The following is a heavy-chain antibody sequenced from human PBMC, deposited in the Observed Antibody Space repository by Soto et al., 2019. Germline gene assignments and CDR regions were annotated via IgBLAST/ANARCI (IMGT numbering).Heavy chain of an antibody. Sequence: ASETLSLTCTVSGGSIDSYYWTWIRQPPGKGLEWIGYVYYTGTTTYSPSLKSRVTISVDTSMNQISLKLSSVTAADTAFYYCARLGGYYQSLDTWGQRTLVTVSS. J-gene: IGHJ5*02. CDR2: VYYTGTT. D-gene: IGHD3-22*01. CDR3: ARLGGYYQSLDT. V-gene: IGHV4-59*08. CDR1: GGSIDSYY.